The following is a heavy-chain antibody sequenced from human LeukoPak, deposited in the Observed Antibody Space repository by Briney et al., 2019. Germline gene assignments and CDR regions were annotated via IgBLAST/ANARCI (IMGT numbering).Heavy chain of an antibody. J-gene: IGHJ4*02. CDR2: INPNSGGT. V-gene: IGHV1-2*06. CDR1: GYTFTGYY. D-gene: IGHD3-3*01. Sequence: ASVKVSCKASGYTFTGYYMHWVRQAPGQGLEWMGRINPNSGGTNYAQKFQGRVTMTRDTSISTAYMELSRLRSDDTAVYCCARQDDFWSGYYSAGDYWGQGTLVTVSS. CDR3: ARQDDFWSGYYSAGDY.